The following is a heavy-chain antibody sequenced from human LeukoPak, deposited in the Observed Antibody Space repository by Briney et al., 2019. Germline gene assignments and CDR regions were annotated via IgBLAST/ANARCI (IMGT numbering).Heavy chain of an antibody. CDR3: TTYDPSNYYGMDV. Sequence: SLRLSCTASGFTFGDYAMTWVRQAPGKGLESVGFIRSKAYGGTTEFAASVKGRFTISRDDSKSIAYLQMNSLKTEDTAVYYCTTYDPSNYYGMDVWGQGTTVTVS. CDR1: GFTFGDYA. V-gene: IGHV3-49*04. J-gene: IGHJ6*02. CDR2: IRSKAYGGTT. D-gene: IGHD5-12*01.